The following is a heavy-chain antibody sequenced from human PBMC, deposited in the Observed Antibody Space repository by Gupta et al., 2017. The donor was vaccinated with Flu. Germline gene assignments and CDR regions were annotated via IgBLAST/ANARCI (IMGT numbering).Heavy chain of an antibody. CDR1: FTTFS. Sequence: FTTFSMNWVRQAPGKGLEWVSSMSSSGTYIFYADSVKGRFTISRDNDKRSLFLQMHDLRDEDTAVYYYAKGWDDILTAFYIPPFDDWGQGTLVTVSS. D-gene: IGHD3-9*01. CDR2: MSSSGTYI. CDR3: AKGWDDILTAFYIPPFDD. V-gene: IGHV3-21*01. J-gene: IGHJ4*02.